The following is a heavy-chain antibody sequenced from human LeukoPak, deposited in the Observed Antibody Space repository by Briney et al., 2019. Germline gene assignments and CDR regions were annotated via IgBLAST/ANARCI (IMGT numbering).Heavy chain of an antibody. J-gene: IGHJ3*02. Sequence: SETLSLTCAVYGGSFSGYYWSWIRQPPGKGLEWIGEINHSGSTNYNPSLKSRVTISVDTSKNQFSLKLSSVTAADTAMYYCARVPQRYYYDSSGYYFSGAFDIWGQGTMVTVSS. CDR1: GGSFSGYY. CDR2: INHSGST. CDR3: ARVPQRYYYDSSGYYFSGAFDI. V-gene: IGHV4-34*01. D-gene: IGHD3-22*01.